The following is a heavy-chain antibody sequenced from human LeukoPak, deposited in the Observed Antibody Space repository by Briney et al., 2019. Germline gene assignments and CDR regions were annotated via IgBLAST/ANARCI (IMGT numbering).Heavy chain of an antibody. CDR2: ISWNSGTV. Sequence: GRSLRLSCAASGFTFDHYAMHWVRQAPGKGLEWVSSISWNSGTVDYADSVKGRFTISRDNAKNSLYLQMNSLRAEDTAVYYCAGAADCSGGSCYYYYMDVWGKGTTVTVSS. D-gene: IGHD2-15*01. V-gene: IGHV3-9*01. J-gene: IGHJ6*03. CDR1: GFTFDHYA. CDR3: AGAADCSGGSCYYYYMDV.